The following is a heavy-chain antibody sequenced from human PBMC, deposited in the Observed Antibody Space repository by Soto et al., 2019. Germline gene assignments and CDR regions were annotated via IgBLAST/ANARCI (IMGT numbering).Heavy chain of an antibody. CDR1: GFTFSSYA. D-gene: IGHD3-3*01. J-gene: IGHJ4*02. CDR2: ISGSGGST. Sequence: EVQLLESGGGLVQPGGSLRLSCAASGFTFSSYAMSWVRQAPGKGLEWVSAISGSGGSTYYADSVKGRFTISRDNSKNTLYLQMNSLRAEDTAVYYCAKDQTPLYYDFRSGYPFDYWGQGTLVTVSS. CDR3: AKDQTPLYYDFRSGYPFDY. V-gene: IGHV3-23*01.